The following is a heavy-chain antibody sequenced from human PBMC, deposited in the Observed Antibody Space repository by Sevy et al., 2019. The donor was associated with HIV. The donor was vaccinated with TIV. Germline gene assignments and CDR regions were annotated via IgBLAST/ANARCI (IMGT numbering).Heavy chain of an antibody. J-gene: IGHJ5*02. CDR1: GYTFTIYG. D-gene: IGHD2-2*01. V-gene: IGHV1-18*04. CDR2: KDTNNGNT. CDR3: ARGQLPKDYNWFDP. Sequence: ASVKVSCKASGYTFTIYGISWVRQAPGQGLEWIGWKDTNNGNTKYGLKFQDRVTMTTDTSTSTAYLEVRSLRPDDTALYFCARGQLPKDYNWFDPWGQGTQVTVSS.